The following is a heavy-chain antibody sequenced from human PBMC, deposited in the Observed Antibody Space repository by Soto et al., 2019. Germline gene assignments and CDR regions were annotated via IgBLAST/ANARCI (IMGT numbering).Heavy chain of an antibody. V-gene: IGHV3-33*01. CDR2: IWYDGSNK. J-gene: IGHJ2*01. Sequence: QVQLVESGGGVVQPGRSLRLSCAASGFTFSSYGMHWVRQAPGKGLEWVAVIWYDGSNKYYADSVKGRFTISRDNSKNTLYLQMDSLRAEDTAVYYCAREGKDYGRWYFDLWGRGTLVAVSS. CDR3: AREGKDYGRWYFDL. D-gene: IGHD4-17*01. CDR1: GFTFSSYG.